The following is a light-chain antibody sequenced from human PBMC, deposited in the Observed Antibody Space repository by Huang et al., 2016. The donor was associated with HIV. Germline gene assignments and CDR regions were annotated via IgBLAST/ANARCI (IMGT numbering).Light chain of an antibody. Sequence: EIVLTQSQATLSLSPGERATLSCRASQSVSKYLAWYQQKPGEAPRLLIYDASNRATGIPARFSGSGSGTDFTLTINSLEPEDSAVYYCQQRSNWPPLTFGGGTKVEI. CDR3: QQRSNWPPLT. J-gene: IGKJ4*01. CDR1: QSVSKY. CDR2: DAS. V-gene: IGKV3-11*01.